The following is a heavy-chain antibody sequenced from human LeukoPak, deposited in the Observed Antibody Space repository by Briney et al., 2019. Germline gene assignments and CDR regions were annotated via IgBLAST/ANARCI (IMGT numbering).Heavy chain of an antibody. V-gene: IGHV4-39*07. CDR3: ARGKLYSDSSGYYYPPPYFFDY. D-gene: IGHD3-22*01. J-gene: IGHJ4*02. CDR1: GGSISSSSSY. CDR2: IYYSGST. Sequence: PSETLSLTCTVSGGSISSSSSYWGWIRQPPGKGLEWIGSIYYSGSTYYNPSLKSRVTISVDTSKNQFSLKLISVTAADTAVYYCARGKLYSDSSGYYYPPPYFFDYWGQGTLVTVSS.